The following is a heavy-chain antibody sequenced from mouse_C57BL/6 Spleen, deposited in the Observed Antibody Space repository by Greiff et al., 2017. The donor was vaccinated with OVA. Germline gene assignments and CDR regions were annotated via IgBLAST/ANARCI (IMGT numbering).Heavy chain of an antibody. CDR1: GFTFSDYY. J-gene: IGHJ4*01. V-gene: IGHV5-16*01. Sequence: EVKVVESEGGLVQPGSSMKLSCTASGFTFSDYYMAWVRQVPEKGLEWVANINYDGSSTYYLDSLKSRFIISRDNAKNILYLQMSSLKSEDTATYYCARADYYGRRDYAMDYWGQGTSVTVSS. CDR3: ARADYYGRRDYAMDY. CDR2: INYDGSST. D-gene: IGHD1-1*01.